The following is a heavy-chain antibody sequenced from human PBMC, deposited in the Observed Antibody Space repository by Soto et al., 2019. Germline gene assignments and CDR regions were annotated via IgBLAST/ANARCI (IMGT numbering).Heavy chain of an antibody. CDR2: LSASNGNT. V-gene: IGHV1-18*04. D-gene: IGHD5-12*01. CDR1: GYTFTTYG. CDR3: ARENGVAVATILYYFDY. Sequence: QVQLVQSGPEVKKPGASVKVSCKASGYTFTTYGFSWVRQAPGQGLECVGWLSASNGNTHYSEKFQGRVTMTTDTSTNADYTELRSLTSGDTAVYYCARENGVAVATILYYFDYWGPGTLVTVSS. J-gene: IGHJ4*02.